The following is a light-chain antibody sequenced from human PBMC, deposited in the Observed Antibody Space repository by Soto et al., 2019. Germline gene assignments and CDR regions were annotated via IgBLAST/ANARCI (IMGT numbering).Light chain of an antibody. CDR3: ATWDDSLNGHV. Sequence: QSVLTQPPSASGTPGQRVTISCSGGSSNIGSNTVSWYQQLPGTAPKLLIYSNNQRPSGVPDQFSGSKSGTSASLAISGLQSEDEADYYCATWDDSLNGHVFGTGTKVTVL. CDR1: SSNIGSNT. J-gene: IGLJ1*01. CDR2: SNN. V-gene: IGLV1-44*01.